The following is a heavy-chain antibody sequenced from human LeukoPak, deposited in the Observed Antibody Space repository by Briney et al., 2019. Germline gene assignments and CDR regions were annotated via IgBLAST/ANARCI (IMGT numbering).Heavy chain of an antibody. CDR1: GGSISSYY. CDR3: AREVYAWFGALDP. CDR2: IYYSGST. J-gene: IGHJ5*02. Sequence: SETLSLTCTVSGGSISSYYWSWIRPPPGKGLEGIGYIYYSGSTNYNPSLKSRVTISVDTSKNQLSLKLSSVTAADTAVYYCAREVYAWFGALDPWGQGTLVTVSS. D-gene: IGHD3-10*01. V-gene: IGHV4-59*01.